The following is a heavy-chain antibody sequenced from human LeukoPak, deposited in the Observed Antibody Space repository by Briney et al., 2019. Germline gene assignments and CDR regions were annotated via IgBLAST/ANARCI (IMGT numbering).Heavy chain of an antibody. J-gene: IGHJ4*02. V-gene: IGHV3-7*02. CDR3: ARPERGPPVY. CDR1: GFTFSNAW. Sequence: GGSLRLSCAASGFTFSNAWMSWVRQAPGKGLEWVANIKQDGSEKYYVDSVKGRFTISRDNAKNSLYLQMNSLRAEDTAVYYCARPERGPPVYWGQGTLATVSS. CDR2: IKQDGSEK. D-gene: IGHD1-1*01.